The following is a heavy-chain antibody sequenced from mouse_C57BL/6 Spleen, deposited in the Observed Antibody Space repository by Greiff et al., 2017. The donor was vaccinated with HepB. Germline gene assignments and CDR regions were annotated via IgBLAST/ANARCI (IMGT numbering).Heavy chain of an antibody. V-gene: IGHV1-82*01. J-gene: IGHJ4*01. CDR3: ARWDYQTLGAMDD. Sequence: QVQLQQSGPELVKPGASVKISCKASGYAFSSSWMNWVKQRPGKGLEWIGRIYPGDGDTNYNGKFKGKATLTADKSSSTAYMQLSSLTSEDSAVYFCARWDYQTLGAMDDGGQGTSVTVSS. CDR1: GYAFSSSW. D-gene: IGHD2-4*01. CDR2: IYPGDGDT.